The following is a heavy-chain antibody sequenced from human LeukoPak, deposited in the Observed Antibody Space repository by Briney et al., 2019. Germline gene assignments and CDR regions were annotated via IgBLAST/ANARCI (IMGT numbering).Heavy chain of an antibody. CDR3: ARDEADLAYCGGDCYSLYFDY. Sequence: ASVKVSCKASGYTFTGYYMHWVRQAPGQGLEWMGWINPNSGGTNYAQKVQGRVTMTRDTSISTAYMELSRLRSDDTAVYYCARDEADLAYCGGDCYSLYFDYWGQGTLVTVSS. CDR1: GYTFTGYY. CDR2: INPNSGGT. J-gene: IGHJ4*02. V-gene: IGHV1-2*02. D-gene: IGHD2-21*02.